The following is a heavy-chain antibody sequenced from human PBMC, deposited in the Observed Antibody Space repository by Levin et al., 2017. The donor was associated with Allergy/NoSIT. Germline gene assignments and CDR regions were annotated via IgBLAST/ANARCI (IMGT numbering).Heavy chain of an antibody. CDR1: GGSISSYY. CDR3: ARHGWNYGEIDY. V-gene: IGHV4-59*08. J-gene: IGHJ4*02. CDR2: IYYSGST. Sequence: SETLSLTCTVSGGSISSYYWSWIRQPPGKGLEWIGYIYYSGSTNYNPSLKSRVTISVDTSKNQFSLKLSSVTAADTAVYYCARHGWNYGEIDYWGQGTLVTVSS. D-gene: IGHD1-7*01.